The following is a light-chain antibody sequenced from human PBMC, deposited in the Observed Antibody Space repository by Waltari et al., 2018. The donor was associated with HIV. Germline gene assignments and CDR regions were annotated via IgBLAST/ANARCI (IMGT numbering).Light chain of an antibody. V-gene: IGLV8-61*01. CDR1: SGSVSPSYY. Sequence: QTVVTQAPSFSVSPGGTVTLTCGLRSGSVSPSYYPTWYQQTPGQAPRTLIYSTNTRSSGVPDRFSGSILGNKAALTITGAQADDESDYYCVLYMGGGIWVFGGGTKVTVL. CDR2: STN. J-gene: IGLJ3*02. CDR3: VLYMGGGIWV.